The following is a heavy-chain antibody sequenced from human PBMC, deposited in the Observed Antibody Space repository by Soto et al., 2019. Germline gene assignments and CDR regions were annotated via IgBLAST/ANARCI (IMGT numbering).Heavy chain of an antibody. Sequence: EVQLLESGGGLVQPGGSLRLSCAASGFTFSSYAMSWVRQAPGKGLEWVSAISGSGGSTYYADSVKGRFTISRDNSKNTLYLQMNSLRAEDTAVYYCAKSQQGGGSYELHAFDIWGQGTMVTVSS. D-gene: IGHD2-15*01. CDR3: AKSQQGGGSYELHAFDI. J-gene: IGHJ3*02. CDR1: GFTFSSYA. CDR2: ISGSGGST. V-gene: IGHV3-23*01.